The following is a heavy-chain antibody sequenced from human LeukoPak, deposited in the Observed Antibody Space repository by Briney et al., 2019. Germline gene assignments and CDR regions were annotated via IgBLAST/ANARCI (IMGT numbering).Heavy chain of an antibody. J-gene: IGHJ4*02. D-gene: IGHD4-23*01. CDR1: GFTFSSYS. CDR3: ARVYPRTVAYDY. CDR2: ISSGSTV. Sequence: GGSLRLSCAASGFTFSSYSMNWVRQAPGKGLEWVSYISSGSTVLYTDSVKGRFTMSRDNAKNSLYLQMNSLRAEDTAVYYCARVYPRTVAYDYWGQGTLVTVSS. V-gene: IGHV3-48*04.